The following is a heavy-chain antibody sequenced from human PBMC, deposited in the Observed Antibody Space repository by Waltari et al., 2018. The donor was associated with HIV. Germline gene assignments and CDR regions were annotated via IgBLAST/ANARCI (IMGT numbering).Heavy chain of an antibody. CDR3: ARGGDNGDINF. Sequence: EVHLVESGGGLVQPGGSLRLSCAASGFIVSNNFMTWVRQAPGKGHEGVSVIYISDNAYYADSVEGRFAISRDNSKNTVFLQMNSLRTEDTAMYYCARGGDNGDINFWGHGTLVTVSS. CDR1: GFIVSNNF. CDR2: IYISDNA. J-gene: IGHJ4*01. V-gene: IGHV3-66*02. D-gene: IGHD4-17*01.